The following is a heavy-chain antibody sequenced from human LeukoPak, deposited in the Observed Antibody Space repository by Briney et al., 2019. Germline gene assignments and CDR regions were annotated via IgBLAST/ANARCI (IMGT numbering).Heavy chain of an antibody. V-gene: IGHV3-53*01. CDR2: ICSGGST. D-gene: IGHD3-22*01. J-gene: IGHJ2*01. CDR3: ARDLIASIPGSFDL. Sequence: GGSLRLSCAASGFTFSSYSMNWVRQGPGKGLEWVSVICSGGSTYYADSVKGRFTISRDNSKSTLYLEMNSLRAEDTAVYYCARDLIASIPGSFDLWGRGTLVTVSS. CDR1: GFTFSSYS.